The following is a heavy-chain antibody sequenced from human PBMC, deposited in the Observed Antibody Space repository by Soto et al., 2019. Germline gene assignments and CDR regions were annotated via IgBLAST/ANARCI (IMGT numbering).Heavy chain of an antibody. CDR3: ASRDYRDYRHTFDI. V-gene: IGHV3-33*01. D-gene: IGHD4-17*01. J-gene: IGHJ3*02. Sequence: GGSLRLSCAASGFTFRSYGMHWVRQAPGKGLEWVAVIWSDGKNKYYADSVKGRSSISRDNSKDTLYLQMNSLKTEDTAVYYCASRDYRDYRHTFDISGQGTMVTVSS. CDR1: GFTFRSYG. CDR2: IWSDGKNK.